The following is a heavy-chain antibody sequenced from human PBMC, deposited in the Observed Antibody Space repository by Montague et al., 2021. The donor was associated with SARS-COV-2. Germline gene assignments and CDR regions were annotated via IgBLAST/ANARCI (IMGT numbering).Heavy chain of an antibody. V-gene: IGHV4-39*01. D-gene: IGHD6-13*01. CDR2: NYYSGST. Sequence: SETLSLTCTVSGGSISSSSYFWGWIRHPQGKGLEWIGSNYYSGSTYYNPSLQSRVAISVDTSKNQFSLKLSSVTAADTAVYYCARAFIAAAGTTSFDYWGQGTLVTVSS. J-gene: IGHJ4*02. CDR1: GGSISSSSYF. CDR3: ARAFIAAAGTTSFDY.